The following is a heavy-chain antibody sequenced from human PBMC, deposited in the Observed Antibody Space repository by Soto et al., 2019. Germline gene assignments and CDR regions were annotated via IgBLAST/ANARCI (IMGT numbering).Heavy chain of an antibody. CDR1: GFTFNNYA. V-gene: IGHV3-23*01. CDR3: SKDAVNGWYEPFDS. J-gene: IGHJ4*02. D-gene: IGHD6-19*01. CDR2: ISDSGGST. Sequence: GESLRLSCTASGFTFNNYAMNWVRQAPGKGLEWVSVISDSGGSTYYADSVKGRFTISRDNSKSTLYLQMNSLRAEDTALYYCSKDAVNGWYEPFDSWGQGTLVTVSS.